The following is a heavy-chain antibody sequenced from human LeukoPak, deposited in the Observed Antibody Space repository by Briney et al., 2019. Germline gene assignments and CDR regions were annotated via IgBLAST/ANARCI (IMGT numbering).Heavy chain of an antibody. CDR1: GFTFSSYE. CDR2: ISSSGSTI. CDR3: AKRLSSTSCCDFDY. J-gene: IGHJ4*02. Sequence: GGSLRLSCAASGFTFSSYEMNWVRQAPGKGLEWVSYISSSGSTIYYADSVKGRFTISRDNSKNTLYLQMNSLRAEDTAVYYCAKRLSSTSCCDFDYWGQGTLVTASS. V-gene: IGHV3-48*03. D-gene: IGHD2-2*01.